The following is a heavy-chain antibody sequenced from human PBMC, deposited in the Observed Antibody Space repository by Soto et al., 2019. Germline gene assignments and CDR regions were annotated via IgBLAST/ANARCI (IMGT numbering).Heavy chain of an antibody. CDR2: ISGSGGST. V-gene: IGHV3-23*01. CDR3: AKGTDIVLQRGYYGMDV. Sequence: EVQLLESGGGLVQPGGSLRLSCAASGFTFSSYAMSWVRQAPGKGLEWVSAISGSGGSTYYADSVKGRFTISRDNSKNTLYLQMNSLRAEDTAVYYCAKGTDIVLQRGYYGMDVWGQGTTVTVSS. J-gene: IGHJ6*02. D-gene: IGHD2-8*01. CDR1: GFTFSSYA.